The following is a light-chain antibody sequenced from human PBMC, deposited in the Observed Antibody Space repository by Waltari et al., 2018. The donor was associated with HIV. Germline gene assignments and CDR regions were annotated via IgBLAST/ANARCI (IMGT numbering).Light chain of an antibody. V-gene: IGLV3-25*03. J-gene: IGLJ1*01. Sequence: SFELTQPPSVSVSPGQTAMITCSGDALAKQYAYWYQQKPGQAPVVVIYKDTERPSGIPERFSGSSSGTTVTLTITGVQPEDEADYYCQSADTSGTRVFGSATKVTVL. CDR1: ALAKQY. CDR3: QSADTSGTRV. CDR2: KDT.